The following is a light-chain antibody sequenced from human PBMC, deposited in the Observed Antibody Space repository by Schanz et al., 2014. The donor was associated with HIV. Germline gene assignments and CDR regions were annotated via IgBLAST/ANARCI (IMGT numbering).Light chain of an antibody. V-gene: IGLV6-57*04. Sequence: NFMLTQPHSVSESPGKTVTISCTRSSDSIASNYVQWYQHPPGSAPTTVIYEDNQRPSGVPDPFSGSIDSSSNSASLTISGLKTEDEADYYCQSYDSSNHVVFGGGTKLTVL. CDR1: SDSIASNY. CDR2: EDN. J-gene: IGLJ2*01. CDR3: QSYDSSNHVV.